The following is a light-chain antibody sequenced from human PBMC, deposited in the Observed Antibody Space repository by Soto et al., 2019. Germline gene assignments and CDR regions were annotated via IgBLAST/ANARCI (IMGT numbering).Light chain of an antibody. J-gene: IGKJ3*01. CDR1: QGISSW. CDR3: QQANSFPFT. CDR2: AAS. V-gene: IGKV1-12*01. Sequence: DIQMTQSPSSVSASVGDRVTITCRASQGISSWLAWYQKKPGKAPKLLIYAASRLQSGVPSRFSGSGSGTDFTLTISSLQPADFATYYCQQANSFPFTFGPGTKVYIQ.